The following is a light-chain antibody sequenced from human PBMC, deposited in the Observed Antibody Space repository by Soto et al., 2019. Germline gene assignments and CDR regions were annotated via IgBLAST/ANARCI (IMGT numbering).Light chain of an antibody. J-gene: IGLJ1*01. CDR2: DVS. CDR3: CSYAGMYTHNV. Sequence: QSVLTQPRSVSGSPGQSVTISCTGTSSDVGGYDYVSWYQQHPGKAPKLMIYDVSKRPSGVPDRFSGSKSGNTASLTIAGLQAEEEADYYCCSYAGMYTHNVFGTGTKLTVL. V-gene: IGLV2-11*01. CDR1: SSDVGGYDY.